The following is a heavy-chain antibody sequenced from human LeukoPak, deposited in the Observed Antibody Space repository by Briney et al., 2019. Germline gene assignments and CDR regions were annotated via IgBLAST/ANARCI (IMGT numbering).Heavy chain of an antibody. D-gene: IGHD3-22*01. CDR1: GFTFSNYA. CDR2: ISANGDTT. J-gene: IGHJ4*02. V-gene: IGHV3-23*01. Sequence: GGSLRLACAAAGFTFSNYAMNWVRQAPGKGLEWVSGISANGDTTYYVDSVRGRFTISRDNSKNSVFLQMNSLRDADTAVYYCVKDFWPARDGGGYYSPFEYWGEGTLVTVSS. CDR3: VKDFWPARDGGGYYSPFEY.